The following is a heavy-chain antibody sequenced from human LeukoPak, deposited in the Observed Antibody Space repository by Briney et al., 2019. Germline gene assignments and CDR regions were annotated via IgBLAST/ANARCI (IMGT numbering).Heavy chain of an antibody. D-gene: IGHD1-26*01. CDR3: ARAAGIVGATAPFDY. J-gene: IGHJ4*02. CDR1: GGSISSYY. Sequence: SETLSLTCTVSGGSISSYYWSWIRQPPGKGLEWIGYIYYSGSTNYNPSLKGRVTISVDTSKNQFSLKLSSVTAADTAVYYCARAAGIVGATAPFDYWGQGTLVTVSS. CDR2: IYYSGST. V-gene: IGHV4-59*01.